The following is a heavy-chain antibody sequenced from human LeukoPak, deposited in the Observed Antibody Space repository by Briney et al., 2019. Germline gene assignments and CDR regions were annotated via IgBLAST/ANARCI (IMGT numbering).Heavy chain of an antibody. D-gene: IGHD6-13*01. CDR3: ARDKRHSSSWYYYYYYMDV. J-gene: IGHJ6*03. Sequence: ASVKVSCKASGYTFTGYYMHWVRQAPGQGLEWMGWINPNSGGTNYAQKFQGRVTMTRGTSISTAYMELSRLRSDDTAVYYCARDKRHSSSWYYYYYYMDVWGKGTTVTVSS. CDR1: GYTFTGYY. CDR2: INPNSGGT. V-gene: IGHV1-2*02.